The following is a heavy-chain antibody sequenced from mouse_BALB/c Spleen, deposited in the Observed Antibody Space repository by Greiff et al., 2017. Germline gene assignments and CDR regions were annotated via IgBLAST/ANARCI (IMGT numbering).Heavy chain of an antibody. V-gene: IGHV1-9*01. Sequence: VQLQQSGAELMKPGASVKISCKATGYTFSSYWIEWVKQRPGHGLEWIGEILPGSGSTNYNEKFKGKATFTADTSSNTAYMQLSSLTSEDSAVYYCARPYYYGSSYDYFDYWGQGTTLTVSS. CDR2: ILPGSGST. J-gene: IGHJ2*01. CDR1: GYTFSSYW. CDR3: ARPYYYGSSYDYFDY. D-gene: IGHD1-1*01.